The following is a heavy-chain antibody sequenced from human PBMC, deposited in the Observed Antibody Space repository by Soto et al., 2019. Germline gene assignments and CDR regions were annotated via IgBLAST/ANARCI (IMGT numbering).Heavy chain of an antibody. V-gene: IGHV3-30-3*01. Sequence: GSLRLSCAASGFTFSSYAMHWVRQAPGKGLEWVAVISYDGSNKYYADSVKGRFTISRDNAKNSLYLQMNSLRAEDTAVYYCARDPDYGDPPDSSGYYYVGYRGQGTLVTVPS. D-gene: IGHD3-22*01. CDR1: GFTFSSYA. J-gene: IGHJ4*02. CDR3: ARDPDYGDPPDSSGYYYVGY. CDR2: ISYDGSNK.